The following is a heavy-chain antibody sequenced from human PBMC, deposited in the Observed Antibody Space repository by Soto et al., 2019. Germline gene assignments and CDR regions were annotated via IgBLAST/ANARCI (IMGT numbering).Heavy chain of an antibody. CDR1: GLTFREYS. J-gene: IGHJ4*02. Sequence: EVQMVESGGGLVKPGGSLRLSCAASGLTFREYSMKWVRQAPGKGLEWVSSINSGSTHIFASDSMKGRFTISRDNAKKSLYLQMDSLRVDDTAVYYCARERADGSIDYWGQGTLVTVSS. CDR3: ARERADGSIDY. CDR2: INSGSTHI. V-gene: IGHV3-21*01.